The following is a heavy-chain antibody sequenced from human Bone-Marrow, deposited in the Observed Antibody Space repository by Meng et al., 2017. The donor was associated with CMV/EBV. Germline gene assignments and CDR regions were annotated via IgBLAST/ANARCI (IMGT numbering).Heavy chain of an antibody. Sequence: GESLKISCAASGFTFSSYWMSWVRQAPGKGLEWVSSISSSSSYIYYADSVKGRFTISRDNAKNSLYLQMNSLRAEDTAVYYCARDLEGGATMIVVPEHAFDIWGQGTMVTVSS. CDR2: ISSSSSYI. V-gene: IGHV3-21*01. CDR3: ARDLEGGATMIVVPEHAFDI. CDR1: GFTFSSYW. J-gene: IGHJ3*02. D-gene: IGHD3-22*01.